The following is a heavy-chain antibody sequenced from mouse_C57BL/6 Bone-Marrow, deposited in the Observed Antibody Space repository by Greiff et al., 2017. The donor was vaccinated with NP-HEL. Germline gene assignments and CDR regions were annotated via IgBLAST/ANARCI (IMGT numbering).Heavy chain of an antibody. J-gene: IGHJ2*01. D-gene: IGHD1-1*01. CDR2: IRNKANNHAT. CDR3: TRTYGSIYYFDY. V-gene: IGHV6-6*01. CDR1: GFTFSDAW. Sequence: EVMLVESGGGLVQPGGSMKLSCAASGFTFSDAWMDWVRQSPEKGLEWVAEIRNKANNHATYYAESVKGRFTISRDDSKSSVYLQMNSLRAEDTGIYYCTRTYGSIYYFDYWGQGTTLTVSS.